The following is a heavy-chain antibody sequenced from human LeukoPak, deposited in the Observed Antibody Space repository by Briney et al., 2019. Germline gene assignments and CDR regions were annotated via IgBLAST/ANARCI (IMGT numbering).Heavy chain of an antibody. J-gene: IGHJ5*02. CDR2: IYHSGST. D-gene: IGHD3-3*01. CDR3: ARLTSYYDFWSGEFDP. CDR1: GYSISSGYY. Sequence: SETLSLTCAVSGYSISSGYYWGWIRQPPGKGLEWIGSIYHSGSTYYNPSLKSRVTIPVDTSKNQFSLKLSSVTAADTAVYYCARLTSYYDFWSGEFDPWGQGTLVTVSS. V-gene: IGHV4-38-2*01.